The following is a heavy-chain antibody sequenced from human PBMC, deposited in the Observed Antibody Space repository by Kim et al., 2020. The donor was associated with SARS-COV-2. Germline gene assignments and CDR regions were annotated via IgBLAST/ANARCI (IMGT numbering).Heavy chain of an antibody. J-gene: IGHJ5*02. CDR3: ARDRLIRGVPENHRFDP. D-gene: IGHD3-10*01. CDR2: INPAIGDT. V-gene: IGHV1-2*02. CDR1: GYNLTANY. Sequence: ASVKVSCKASGYNLTANYIHWVRQAPGQGLEWMGWINPAIGDTNFAQKFQGRVTMTRDTSIGIVYMELSRLKSDDTALYYCARDRLIRGVPENHRFDPWGQGTLVTVSS.